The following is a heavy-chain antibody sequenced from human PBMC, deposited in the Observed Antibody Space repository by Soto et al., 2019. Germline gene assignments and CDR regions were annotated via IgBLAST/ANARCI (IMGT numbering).Heavy chain of an antibody. CDR2: ISSSSSTI. CDR3: ARDLAAAILDY. J-gene: IGHJ4*02. CDR1: GFTFSSYS. D-gene: IGHD6-13*01. Sequence: EVQLVESGGGLVQPGGSLRLSCAASGFTFSSYSMNWVRQAPGKGLEWVSYISSSSSTIYYADSVKGRITISRDNAKNSLYLQMNSLRAEDTAVYYCARDLAAAILDYWGQGTLVTVSS. V-gene: IGHV3-48*01.